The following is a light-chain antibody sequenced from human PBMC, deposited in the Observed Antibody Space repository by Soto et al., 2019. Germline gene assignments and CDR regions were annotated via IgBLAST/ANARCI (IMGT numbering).Light chain of an antibody. CDR3: RAYAGFNNLL. Sequence: QSALTQPPSASGSPGESVTMSCTGSSGDIGDFKYVSWFQQFPGKAPKLIIYEVTERPSGVPGRFSGSKSDNTASLTVSGLQPDDEATYFCRAYAGFNNLLFGGGTKLTVL. CDR2: EVT. CDR1: SGDIGDFKY. V-gene: IGLV2-8*01. J-gene: IGLJ2*01.